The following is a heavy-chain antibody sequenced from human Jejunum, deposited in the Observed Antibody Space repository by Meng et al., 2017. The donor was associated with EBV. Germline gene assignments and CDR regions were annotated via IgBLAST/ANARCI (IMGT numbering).Heavy chain of an antibody. V-gene: IGHV4-4*02. J-gene: IGHJ5*02. D-gene: IGHD5-12*01. CDR2: IYNTGRT. CDR1: GASISSSHW. Sequence: VPGSAPGLVEPSVTPFPLCAVSGASISSSHWRSWVRQAPGEGLEWIVEIYNTGRTNYNPSLKSRVSMSIDKSKNQFSLHLNSVTVADTAVYYCATSMSGYSYGYSWGQGTLVTVSS. CDR3: ATSMSGYSYGYS.